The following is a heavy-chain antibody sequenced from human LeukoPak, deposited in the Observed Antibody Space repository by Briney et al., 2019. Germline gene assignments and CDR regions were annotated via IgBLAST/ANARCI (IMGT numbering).Heavy chain of an antibody. CDR2: ISSSGSYI. Sequence: GGSLRLFCAASGFTFSNYIMNWVRQAPGKGLEWVSSISSSGSYIYYADSVKGRFTISRDNAKNSLYLQMNSLRAEDTAEYLCARDAAPEGWDYWGQGTLVTVSS. CDR1: GFTFSNYI. CDR3: ARDAAPEGWDY. V-gene: IGHV3-21*01. D-gene: IGHD6-6*01. J-gene: IGHJ4*02.